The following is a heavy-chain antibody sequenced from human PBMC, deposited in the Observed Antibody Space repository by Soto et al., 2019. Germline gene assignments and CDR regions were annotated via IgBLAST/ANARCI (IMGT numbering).Heavy chain of an antibody. D-gene: IGHD6-6*01. V-gene: IGHV4-34*01. CDR1: GGSFSGYY. Sequence: SETLSLTCAVYGGSFSGYYWSWIRQPPGKGLEWIGEINHSGSTNYNPSLKSRVTISVDTSKNQFSLKLSSVTAADTAVYYCARRRFEYGARGVAFDIWGQGTMVTVSS. CDR2: INHSGST. J-gene: IGHJ3*02. CDR3: ARRRFEYGARGVAFDI.